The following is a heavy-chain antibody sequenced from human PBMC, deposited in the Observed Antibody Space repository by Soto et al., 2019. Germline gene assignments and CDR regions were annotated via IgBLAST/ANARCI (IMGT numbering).Heavy chain of an antibody. J-gene: IGHJ4*02. CDR1: GGSIGSSYW. CDR3: ARPMSGTFFSFDY. Sequence: SETLSLTCAVSGGSIGSSYWWTWVRQPPGKGLEWIGEIYHSGSTNYNPSLKSQVTISVDKSKNQFSLKLSSVTAADTAVYYCARPMSGTFFSFDYWGQGTPVTVSS. V-gene: IGHV4-4*02. D-gene: IGHD1-26*01. CDR2: IYHSGST.